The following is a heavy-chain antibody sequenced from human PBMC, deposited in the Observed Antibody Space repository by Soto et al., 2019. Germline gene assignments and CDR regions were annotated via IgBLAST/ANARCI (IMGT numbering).Heavy chain of an antibody. Sequence: EVQLLESGGGLVQPGGSLRLSCAASGFTFSSYAMSWVRQAPGKGLEWVSAISGSGGSTYYADSVKGRFTISRDNSKNTLYLQMNSLRAEDTAVYYCATNSRLMYNGWVKYYYYGMDVWGQGTTVTVSS. CDR1: GFTFSSYA. D-gene: IGHD1-20*01. J-gene: IGHJ6*02. CDR2: ISGSGGST. CDR3: ATNSRLMYNGWVKYYYYGMDV. V-gene: IGHV3-23*01.